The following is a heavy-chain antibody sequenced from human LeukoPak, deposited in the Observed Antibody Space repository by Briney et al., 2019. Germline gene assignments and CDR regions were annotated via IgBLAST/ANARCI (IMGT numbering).Heavy chain of an antibody. CDR2: IYTSGST. CDR1: GGSISSYY. J-gene: IGHJ4*02. Sequence: PSETLSLTCTVSGGSISSYYWSWIRQPAGKGLEWIGRIYTSGSTNYNPSLKSRVTMSVDTSKNQFSLKLSSVTAADTAVYYCARGDYYDSSGPCFDYWGQGTLVTVSS. V-gene: IGHV4-4*07. D-gene: IGHD3-22*01. CDR3: ARGDYYDSSGPCFDY.